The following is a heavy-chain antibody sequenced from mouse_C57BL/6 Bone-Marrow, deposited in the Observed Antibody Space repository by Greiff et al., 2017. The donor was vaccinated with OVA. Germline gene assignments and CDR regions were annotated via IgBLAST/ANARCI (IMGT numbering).Heavy chain of an antibody. Sequence: EVKVVESEGGLVQPGSSMKLSCTASGFTFSDYYMAWVRQVPEKGLEWVANINYDGSSTYYLDSLKSRFIISRDNAKNILNLQMSSLKSEDTATYYCARAGLLFAMDYWGQGTSVTVSS. D-gene: IGHD2-3*01. CDR2: INYDGSST. J-gene: IGHJ4*01. CDR3: ARAGLLFAMDY. CDR1: GFTFSDYY. V-gene: IGHV5-16*01.